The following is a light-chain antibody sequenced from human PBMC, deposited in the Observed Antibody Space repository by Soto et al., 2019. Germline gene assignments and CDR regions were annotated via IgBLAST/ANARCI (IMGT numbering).Light chain of an antibody. V-gene: IGLV1-51*02. CDR3: GTWDSSLSAVV. CDR1: SSNIGNNY. J-gene: IGLJ2*01. CDR2: ENS. Sequence: QSVLTQPPSVSAAPGQKVTISCSGSSSNIGNNYVAWYQHLPGTAPRLLMYENSKRPSGIPDRFSGSKSGTSATLGITGLQTGDEADYYCGTWDSSLSAVVFGGGTKLTVL.